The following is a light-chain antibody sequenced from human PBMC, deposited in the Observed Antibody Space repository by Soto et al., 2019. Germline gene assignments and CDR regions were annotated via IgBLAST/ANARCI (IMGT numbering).Light chain of an antibody. CDR3: QSFDSDLSAFV. Sequence: QSALTQAPSISGAPGQRVIISCTGSSSNIGAGYDVHWFQQFPGTAPRLLIHGNNNRPSGVPDRFSGSESGTSASLAIAGLQAGDEAIYYCQSFDSDLSAFVFGTGTKVTVL. J-gene: IGLJ1*01. V-gene: IGLV1-40*01. CDR2: GNN. CDR1: SSNIGAGYD.